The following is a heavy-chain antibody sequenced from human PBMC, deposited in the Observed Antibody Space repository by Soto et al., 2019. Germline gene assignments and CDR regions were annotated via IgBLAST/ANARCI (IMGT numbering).Heavy chain of an antibody. J-gene: IGHJ4*02. CDR3: ARRSLGGPAALDY. CDR2: SADKANSYTT. Sequence: EVQLVESGGDLVQPGGSLRLSCAASGFTFSDHYMHWVRQAPGKGLEWVGRSADKANSYTTEYAASVKGRFTISRDDSMKSLYLQMNSLKIEDTAVYYCARRSLGGPAALDYWGQGTLVTVSS. CDR1: GFTFSDHY. D-gene: IGHD3-16*01. V-gene: IGHV3-72*01.